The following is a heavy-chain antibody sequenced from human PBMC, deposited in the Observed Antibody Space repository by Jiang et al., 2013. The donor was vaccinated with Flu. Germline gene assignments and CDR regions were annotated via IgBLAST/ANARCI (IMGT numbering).Heavy chain of an antibody. CDR1: GDSVSSNSAA. CDR3: AGNRITISSDAFDI. V-gene: IGHV6-1*01. J-gene: IGHJ3*02. Sequence: ISGDSVSSNSAAWNWIRQSPSRGLEWLGRTYYRSKWYNDYAVSVKSRITINPDTSKNQFSLQLNSVTPEDTAVYYCAGNRITISSDAFDIWGQGTMVTVSS. D-gene: IGHD3-3*01. CDR2: TYYRSKWYN.